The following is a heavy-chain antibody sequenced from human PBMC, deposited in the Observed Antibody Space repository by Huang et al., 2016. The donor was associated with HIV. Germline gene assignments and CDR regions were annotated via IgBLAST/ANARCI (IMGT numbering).Heavy chain of an antibody. CDR3: ARQWVLLDYLMGMDV. D-gene: IGHD3-3*01. Sequence: QVHLQQWGAGLLKPSETLTLTCAVSGASFTGNYWTWIRQTPGKGLEGIGEINDSGATIYNPSLESRVTSSIDRSKKEFSLRLSSMTAADTAVYYCARQWVLLDYLMGMDVWGQGTTVIVSS. V-gene: IGHV4-34*01. CDR1: GASFTGNY. J-gene: IGHJ6*02. CDR2: INDSGAT.